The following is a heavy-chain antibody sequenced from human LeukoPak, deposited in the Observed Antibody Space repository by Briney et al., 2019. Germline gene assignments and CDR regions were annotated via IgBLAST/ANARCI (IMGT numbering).Heavy chain of an antibody. CDR3: AKGNSGWYWDY. CDR2: ISNSGGST. J-gene: IGHJ4*02. CDR1: RFTFSTYA. V-gene: IGHV3-23*01. Sequence: GGSLRLPCAASRFTFSTYAMSWVRQAPGKGLEWVSAISNSGGSTYYADSVKGRFTISRDNSKNTLYLQMNSLRAEDTAVYYCAKGNSGWYWDYWGQGTLVTVSS. D-gene: IGHD6-19*01.